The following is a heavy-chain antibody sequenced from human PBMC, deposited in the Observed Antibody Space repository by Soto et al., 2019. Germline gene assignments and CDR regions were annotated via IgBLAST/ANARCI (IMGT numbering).Heavy chain of an antibody. Sequence: SVKVSCKASGGTFSSYAISWVRQAPGQGLEWMGGIIPIFGTANYAQKFQGRVTITADKSTSTAYMELSSLRSEDTAVYYCASHPSPLNYCSSTSCYFDYWGQGTLVTVSS. CDR1: GGTFSSYA. CDR3: ASHPSPLNYCSSTSCYFDY. CDR2: IIPIFGTA. V-gene: IGHV1-69*06. J-gene: IGHJ4*02. D-gene: IGHD2-2*01.